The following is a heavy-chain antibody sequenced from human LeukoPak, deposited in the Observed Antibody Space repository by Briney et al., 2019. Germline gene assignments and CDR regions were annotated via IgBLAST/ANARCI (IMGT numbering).Heavy chain of an antibody. CDR2: ISGSGGST. CDR3: AKYSSSSRWYFDY. Sequence: GGSLRLSCAASGFTFDDYGMSWVRQAPGKRLEWVSAISGSGGSTYYADSVKGRFTISRDNSKNTLYLQMNSLRAEDTAVYYCAKYSSSSRWYFDYWGQGTLVTVSS. D-gene: IGHD6-6*01. CDR1: GFTFDDYG. V-gene: IGHV3-23*01. J-gene: IGHJ4*02.